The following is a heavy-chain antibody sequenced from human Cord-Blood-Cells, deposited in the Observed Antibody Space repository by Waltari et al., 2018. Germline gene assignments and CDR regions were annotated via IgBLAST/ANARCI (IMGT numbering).Heavy chain of an antibody. J-gene: IGHJ3*02. CDR2: ISYDGSNK. V-gene: IGHV3-30*18. CDR3: AKAKELEYDAFDI. D-gene: IGHD1-1*01. CDR1: GFTFSSYG. Sequence: QVQLVESGGGVVQPGRSLRLSCAASGFTFSSYGMHWVRQAPGKGLEWVAVISYDGSNKYYADSVKGRFTISRDNSKNTLYLKMNSLRAEDTAVYYCAKAKELEYDAFDIWGQGTMVTVSS.